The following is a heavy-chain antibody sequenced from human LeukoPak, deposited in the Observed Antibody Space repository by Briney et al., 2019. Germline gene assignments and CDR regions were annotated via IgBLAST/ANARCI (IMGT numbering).Heavy chain of an antibody. CDR3: VRGAKCSGADCDSTKEYVYYFDY. CDR1: GFTFSNFA. J-gene: IGHJ4*02. V-gene: IGHV3-30*03. D-gene: IGHD6-25*01. CDR2: ISYNGHYE. Sequence: GGSLRLSCVASGFTFSNFAVHWVRQAPGKGLEWVAVISYNGHYEYYGDSVKGRFTISRDNSKNTVSLQMDNLRIEDTAVYYCVRGAKCSGADCDSTKEYVYYFDYWGQGTLVTVSS.